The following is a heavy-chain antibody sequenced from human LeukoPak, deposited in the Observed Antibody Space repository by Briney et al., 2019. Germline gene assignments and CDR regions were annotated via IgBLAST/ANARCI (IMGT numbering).Heavy chain of an antibody. CDR1: GYTFTSYG. Sequence: ASVKVSCKASGYTFTSYGISWVRQAPGQGLEWMGWISAYNGNTNYAQKLQGRVTMTIDTSTSTAYMELRSLRSDDTAVYYCARDWATFTIFGVVEHPHFDYWGQGTLVTVSS. CDR2: ISAYNGNT. D-gene: IGHD3-3*01. CDR3: ARDWATFTIFGVVEHPHFDY. J-gene: IGHJ4*02. V-gene: IGHV1-18*01.